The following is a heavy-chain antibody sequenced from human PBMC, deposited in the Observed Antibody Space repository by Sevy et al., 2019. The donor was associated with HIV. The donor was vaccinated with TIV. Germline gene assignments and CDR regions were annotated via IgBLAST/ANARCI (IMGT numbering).Heavy chain of an antibody. J-gene: IGHJ6*03. CDR1: GGSISSSSYY. V-gene: IGHV4-39*01. Sequence: SETLSLTRTVSGGSISSSSYYWGWIRQPPGKGLEWIGSIYYSGSTYYNPSLKSRVTISVDTSKNQFSLKLSSVTAADTAVYYCARTPYYYYYYMDVWGKGTTVTVSS. CDR2: IYYSGST. CDR3: ARTPYYYYYYMDV.